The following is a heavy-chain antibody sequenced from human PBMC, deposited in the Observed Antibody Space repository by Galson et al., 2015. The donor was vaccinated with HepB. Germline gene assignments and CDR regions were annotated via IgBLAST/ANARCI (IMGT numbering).Heavy chain of an antibody. D-gene: IGHD4-11*01. CDR2: ISYDGSNK. CDR1: GFTFSSYG. V-gene: IGHV3-30*18. Sequence: SLRLSCAASGFTFSSYGMHWVRQAPGKGLAWVAVISYDGSNKYYADSVKGRFTISRDNSKNTLYLQMNSLRAEDTAVYYCAKALGYSNYVYYYMDVWGKGTTVTVSS. CDR3: AKALGYSNYVYYYMDV. J-gene: IGHJ6*03.